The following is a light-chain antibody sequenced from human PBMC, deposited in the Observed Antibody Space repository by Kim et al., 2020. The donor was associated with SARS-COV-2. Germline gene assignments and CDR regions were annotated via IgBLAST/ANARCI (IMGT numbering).Light chain of an antibody. CDR2: GKN. V-gene: IGLV3-19*01. J-gene: IGLJ7*01. Sequence: ALGQTVKITCQGDSLRSYYASWYQQKPGQAPVLVIYGKNNRPSGIPDRFSCSSSGNTASLTITGAQAEDEADYYCNSRDSSGNHAVFGGGTQLTVL. CDR1: SLRSYY. CDR3: NSRDSSGNHAV.